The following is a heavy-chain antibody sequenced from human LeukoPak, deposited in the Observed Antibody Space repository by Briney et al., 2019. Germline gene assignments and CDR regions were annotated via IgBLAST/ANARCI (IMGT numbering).Heavy chain of an antibody. V-gene: IGHV3-33*08. D-gene: IGHD2-2*01. J-gene: IGHJ6*02. CDR1: GFTFTSYA. CDR3: ARGGRCSTTSCSNYDGMDV. CDR2: TWYDGSNK. Sequence: GGSLRLSCAASGFTFTSYAMTWVRQAPGKGLEWVAATWYDGSNKYYADSVKGRFTISRDNSKNTLYLQMNSLRAEDTAVYFCARGGRCSTTSCSNYDGMDVWGQGTTLTVSS.